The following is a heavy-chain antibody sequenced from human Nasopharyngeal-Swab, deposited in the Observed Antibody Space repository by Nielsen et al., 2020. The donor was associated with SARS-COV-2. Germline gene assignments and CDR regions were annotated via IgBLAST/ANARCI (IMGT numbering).Heavy chain of an antibody. CDR1: GFTFSSYW. Sequence: VSLRLSWAASGFTFSSYWMSWVRQAPGKGLEWVANIKQDGSEKYYVDSVKGRFTISRDNAKNSLYLQMNSLRAEDTAVYYCARDRDYAGAFDIWGQGTMVTVSS. CDR2: IKQDGSEK. D-gene: IGHD2-2*01. V-gene: IGHV3-7*01. CDR3: ARDRDYAGAFDI. J-gene: IGHJ3*02.